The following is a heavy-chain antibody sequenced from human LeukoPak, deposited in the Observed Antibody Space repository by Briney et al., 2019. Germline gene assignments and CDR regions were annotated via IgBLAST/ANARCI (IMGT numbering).Heavy chain of an antibody. J-gene: IGHJ4*02. V-gene: IGHV3-30*18. D-gene: IGHD3-16*01. Sequence: GGSLRLSCAASGFIFSNYGMHWVRQAPGKGLEWVAVISYDGSNKYYTDSVKGRFTISRDNSKNTLYLQMNSLRIEDTALYYCAKDGADWGRGTLVTVSS. CDR2: ISYDGSNK. CDR3: AKDGAD. CDR1: GFIFSNYG.